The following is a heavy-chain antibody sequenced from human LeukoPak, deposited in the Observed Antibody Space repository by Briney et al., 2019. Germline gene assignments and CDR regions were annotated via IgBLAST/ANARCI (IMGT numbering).Heavy chain of an antibody. CDR3: AKGQSGYYDSSGYAFDI. Sequence: PGGSLRLSCAASGFTFSGYAMSWVRQAPRKGLEWVSAISGSGGSTYYADSVKGRFTISRDNSKNTLYLQMNSLRAEDTAVYYCAKGQSGYYDSSGYAFDIWGQGTMVTVSS. CDR2: ISGSGGST. CDR1: GFTFSGYA. V-gene: IGHV3-23*01. J-gene: IGHJ3*02. D-gene: IGHD3-22*01.